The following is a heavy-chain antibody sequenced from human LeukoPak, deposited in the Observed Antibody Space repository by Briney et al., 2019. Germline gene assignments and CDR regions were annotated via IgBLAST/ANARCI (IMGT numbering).Heavy chain of an antibody. CDR1: GYTFTGYY. CDR2: INPNNGGT. Sequence: ASVKVSCKASGYTFTGYYMHWVRQAPGQGLEWMGWINPNNGGTNYAQKFQGRVTMTRDTSISTAYMELSSLRSEDTAVYYCATTSLIVPARDAFDIWGQGTMVTVSS. J-gene: IGHJ3*02. V-gene: IGHV1-2*02. CDR3: ATTSLIVPARDAFDI. D-gene: IGHD2-2*01.